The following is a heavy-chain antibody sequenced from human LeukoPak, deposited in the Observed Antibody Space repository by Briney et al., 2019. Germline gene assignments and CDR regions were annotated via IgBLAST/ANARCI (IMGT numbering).Heavy chain of an antibody. Sequence: GGAVRLSCAASGFTFSGYAMRWVRQAPGKGLEGVSAVSNSDGTTYYADSVKGRFTISRDNSKNPLYLQMSRLSPEDTAVYYCAKDFREGANWFHPWGQPTLVTVS. J-gene: IGHJ5*02. D-gene: IGHD1-26*01. CDR2: VSNSDGTT. CDR3: AKDFREGANWFHP. V-gene: IGHV3-23*01. CDR1: GFTFSGYA.